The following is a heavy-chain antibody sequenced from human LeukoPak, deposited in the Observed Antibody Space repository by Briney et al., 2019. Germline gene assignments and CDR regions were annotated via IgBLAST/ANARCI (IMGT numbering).Heavy chain of an antibody. D-gene: IGHD2-2*01. V-gene: IGHV4-4*07. CDR2: IYTSGST. Sequence: SETLSLTCTVSGGSISSYYGSWIRQPAGKGLEWSGRIYTSGSTNYNPSLKSRVTMSVDTYKNQFSLKLSSVTAAHTAVYYCAGQDIVVVQAFDIWGQGTMVTVSS. CDR1: GGSISSYY. J-gene: IGHJ3*02. CDR3: AGQDIVVVQAFDI.